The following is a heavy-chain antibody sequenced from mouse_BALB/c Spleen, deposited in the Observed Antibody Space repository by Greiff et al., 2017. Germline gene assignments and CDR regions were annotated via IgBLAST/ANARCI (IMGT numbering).Heavy chain of an antibody. CDR1: GFTFSSYG. J-gene: IGHJ4*01. CDR2: ISSGGSYT. Sequence: EVKLMESGGDLVKPGGSLKLSCAASGFTFSSYGMSWVRQTPDKRLEWVATISSGGSYTYYPDSVKGRFTISRDNAKNTLYLQMSSLKSEDTAMYYCARRYYDYDGAMDYWGQGTSVTVSS. CDR3: ARRYYDYDGAMDY. V-gene: IGHV5-6*01. D-gene: IGHD2-4*01.